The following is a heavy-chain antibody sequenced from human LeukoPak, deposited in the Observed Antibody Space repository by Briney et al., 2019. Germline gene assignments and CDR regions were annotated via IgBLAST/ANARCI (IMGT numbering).Heavy chain of an antibody. CDR2: ISAYNGNT. V-gene: IGHV1-18*01. CDR1: GYTFTSYG. D-gene: IGHD2-2*02. CDR3: ARRYCSSTSCYNGY. J-gene: IGHJ4*02. Sequence: ASVKVSCKASGYTFTSYGISWVRQAPGQGLEWMGWISAYNGNTNYAQKLQGRVTMTTDTSTSTAYMELRSLRSDDTAVYYCARRYCSSTSCYNGYWGQGTLVTVSS.